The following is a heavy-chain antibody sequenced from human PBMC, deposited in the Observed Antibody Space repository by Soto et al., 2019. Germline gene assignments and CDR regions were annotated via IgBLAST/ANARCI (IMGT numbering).Heavy chain of an antibody. CDR3: AKDSRLPGFGLLIHAFVM. Sequence: GGSLRLSCAASGFNFATYSMSWVRQAPGKGLEWVAGISDGVDRAYYGDSVKGRFTISRDTSNNTLYLQMNSLRVEDTATYYCAKDSRLPGFGLLIHAFVMWAHGKMVTVSS. D-gene: IGHD3-3*01. CDR2: ISDGVDRA. J-gene: IGHJ3*02. V-gene: IGHV3-23*01. CDR1: GFNFATYS.